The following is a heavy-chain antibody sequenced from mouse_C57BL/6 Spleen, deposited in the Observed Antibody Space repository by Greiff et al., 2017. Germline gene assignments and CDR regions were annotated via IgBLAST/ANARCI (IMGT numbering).Heavy chain of an antibody. CDR1: GFTFNTYA. Sequence: EVQLVESGGGLVQPKGSLKLSCAASGFTFNTYAMHWVRQAPGKGLEWVARIRSKSSNYATYYADTVKDRFTISRDASQSMLYLQMNNLKTEDTAMYYCVRGEEAPAWFAYWGQGTLVTVSA. CDR3: VRGEEAPAWFAY. V-gene: IGHV10-3*01. J-gene: IGHJ3*01. CDR2: IRSKSSNYAT.